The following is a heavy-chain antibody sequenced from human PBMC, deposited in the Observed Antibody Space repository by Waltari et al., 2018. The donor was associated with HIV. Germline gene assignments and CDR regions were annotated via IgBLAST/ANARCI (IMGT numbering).Heavy chain of an antibody. Sequence: EVQLVESGGGVVQPGGSLRLSCTASGVTFNNFSMRWVRQAPGKGLEWVSVISGSGGTTYYADSVKGRFTVSRDNFKNTVYLQMNSLRAGDTAIYYCAKAVMETAVSSPVDCWGQGALVTVSS. J-gene: IGHJ4*02. CDR1: GVTFNNFS. D-gene: IGHD5-18*01. V-gene: IGHV3-23*04. CDR2: ISGSGGTT. CDR3: AKAVMETAVSSPVDC.